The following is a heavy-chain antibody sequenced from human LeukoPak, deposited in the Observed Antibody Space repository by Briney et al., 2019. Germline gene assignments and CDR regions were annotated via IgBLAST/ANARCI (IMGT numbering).Heavy chain of an antibody. CDR3: ARTYYYDSSGYYFPGAFDI. J-gene: IGHJ3*02. CDR1: GYSISSSNW. CDR2: IYYSGST. Sequence: PSDTLSLTCAVAGYSISSSNWWGWIRQPPGKGLEWIGYIYYSGSTYYNPSLKSRVTMSVDTSKNQFSLKLSSVTAVDTAVYYCARTYYYDSSGYYFPGAFDIWGQGTMVTVPS. D-gene: IGHD3-22*01. V-gene: IGHV4-28*01.